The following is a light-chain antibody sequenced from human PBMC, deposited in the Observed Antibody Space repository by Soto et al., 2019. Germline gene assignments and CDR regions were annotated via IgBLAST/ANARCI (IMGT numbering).Light chain of an antibody. Sequence: QSVLTQPPSASGSPGQSVTISCTGTKNDIGVYDFVSWYQHHPGKAPRLIIYEVVQRPSGVPDRFSGSKSGNTASLTVSGLQDADEADHFCKSYAGSNTYVFGSGTKV. V-gene: IGLV2-8*01. CDR2: EVV. J-gene: IGLJ1*01. CDR3: KSYAGSNTYV. CDR1: KNDIGVYDF.